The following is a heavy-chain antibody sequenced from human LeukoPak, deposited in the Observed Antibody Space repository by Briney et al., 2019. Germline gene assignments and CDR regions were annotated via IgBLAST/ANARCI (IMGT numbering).Heavy chain of an antibody. Sequence: GGSLRLSCAASGFTFSSYWMSWVRQAPGKGPEWVANIKQDGSEKYYVDSVKGRFTISRDNAKNSLYLQMNSLRGEDTAVYYCAKMGPGFDYWGQGTLVTVSS. D-gene: IGHD2-8*01. CDR1: GFTFSSYW. CDR2: IKQDGSEK. J-gene: IGHJ4*02. CDR3: AKMGPGFDY. V-gene: IGHV3-7*03.